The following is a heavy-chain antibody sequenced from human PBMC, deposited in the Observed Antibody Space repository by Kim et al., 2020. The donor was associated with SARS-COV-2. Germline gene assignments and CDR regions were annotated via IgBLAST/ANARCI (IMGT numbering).Heavy chain of an antibody. CDR1: GFTFSSYG. Sequence: GGSLRLSCAASGFTFSSYGMHWVRQAPGKGLEWVAVISYDGSNKYYADSVKGRFTISRDNSKNTLYLQMNSLRAEDTAVYYCAKVVPAAPYYYYGMDVWGQGTTVTVSS. CDR3: AKVVPAAPYYYYGMDV. V-gene: IGHV3-30*18. D-gene: IGHD2-2*01. CDR2: ISYDGSNK. J-gene: IGHJ6*02.